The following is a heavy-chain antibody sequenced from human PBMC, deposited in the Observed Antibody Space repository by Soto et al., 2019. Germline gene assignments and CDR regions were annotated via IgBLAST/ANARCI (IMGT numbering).Heavy chain of an antibody. CDR2: INSDGSTT. Sequence: EVQLVESGGGLVQPGGSLRLSCADSGFTFSSLWMHWVRQPPGKGLVWVSRINSDGSTTNYADSAQGRFTISRHNAKNTLSLQMSSLGAGVSAVDYCARGVKNEYAVDVWGQGTTVTVSS. V-gene: IGHV3-74*01. CDR1: GFTFSSLW. CDR3: ARGVKNEYAVDV. J-gene: IGHJ6*02.